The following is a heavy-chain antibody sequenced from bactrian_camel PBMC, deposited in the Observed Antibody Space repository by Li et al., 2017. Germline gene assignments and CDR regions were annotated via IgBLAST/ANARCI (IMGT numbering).Heavy chain of an antibody. CDR2: INSGGGTT. D-gene: IGHD5*01. V-gene: IGHV3S25*01. CDR1: GFTFSSYW. CDR3: VQGRAGWDGFDY. J-gene: IGHJ5*01. Sequence: QLVESGGGSVQPGGSLTLSCAASGFTFSSYWMYWVRQAPGKGLEWVSAINSGGGTTYYADSVKGRLTISRDNAKNTVYLQMNSLKPEDTAVYYCVQGRAGWDGFDYWGQG.